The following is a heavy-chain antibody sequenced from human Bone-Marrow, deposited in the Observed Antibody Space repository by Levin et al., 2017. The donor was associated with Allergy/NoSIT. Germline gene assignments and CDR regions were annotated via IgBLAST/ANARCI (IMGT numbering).Heavy chain of an antibody. V-gene: IGHV3-23*01. Sequence: PGGSLRLSCAASGFTFSSYAMSWVRQAPGKGLEWVSAISGSGGSTYYADSVKGRFTISRDNSKNTLYLQMNSLRAEDTAVYYCAKGAQLGYYGSGSYYDYWGQGTLVTVSS. D-gene: IGHD3-10*01. J-gene: IGHJ4*02. CDR3: AKGAQLGYYGSGSYYDY. CDR2: ISGSGGST. CDR1: GFTFSSYA.